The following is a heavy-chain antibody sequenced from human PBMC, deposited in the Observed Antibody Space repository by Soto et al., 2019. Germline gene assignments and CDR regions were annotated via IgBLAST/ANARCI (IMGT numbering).Heavy chain of an antibody. Sequence: GSLRLSCAASVFTFSSYSMNWVRQAPGKGLEWVSYISSSSNTIYYADSVKGRLTISRDNAKNSLFLQMNSLRAEDTAVYYCARSDSSGYSNWGQGTLVTVSS. CDR3: ARSDSSGYSN. V-gene: IGHV3-48*01. CDR2: ISSSSNTI. J-gene: IGHJ4*02. CDR1: VFTFSSYS. D-gene: IGHD3-22*01.